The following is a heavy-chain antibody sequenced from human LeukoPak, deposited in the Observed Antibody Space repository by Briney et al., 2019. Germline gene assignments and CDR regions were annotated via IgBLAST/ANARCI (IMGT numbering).Heavy chain of an antibody. CDR2: ISDSGGST. Sequence: GSLRLSCAAFGFTISTYAMTWVRQAPGKGLEWVSTISDSGGSTYYADSVKGRFTISRDNSKNALFLQMNSLRAEDTAVYYCAKLARFSGDYFDSWGQGTLVTVSS. D-gene: IGHD3-9*01. J-gene: IGHJ4*02. CDR3: AKLARFSGDYFDS. CDR1: GFTISTYA. V-gene: IGHV3-23*01.